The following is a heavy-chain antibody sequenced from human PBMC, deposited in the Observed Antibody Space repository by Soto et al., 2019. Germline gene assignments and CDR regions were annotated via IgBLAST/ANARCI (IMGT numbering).Heavy chain of an antibody. CDR1: GGSISSYY. V-gene: IGHV4-59*01. CDR3: ARARGIVVVPAATGLGWFDP. Sequence: LSLTCTVSGGSISSYYWSWIRQPPGKGLEWIGYIYYSGSTNYNPSLKSRVTISVDTSKNQFSLKLSSVTAADTAVYYCARARGIVVVPAATGLGWFDPWGQGTLVTVSS. CDR2: IYYSGST. D-gene: IGHD2-2*01. J-gene: IGHJ5*02.